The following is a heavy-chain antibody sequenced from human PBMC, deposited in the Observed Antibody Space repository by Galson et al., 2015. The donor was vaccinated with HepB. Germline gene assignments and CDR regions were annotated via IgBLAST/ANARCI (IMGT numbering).Heavy chain of an antibody. J-gene: IGHJ4*02. CDR1: GFIVGSNY. CDR3: ARFRTTPISPLGF. D-gene: IGHD1/OR15-1a*01. Sequence: SLRLSCAASGFIVGSNYMSWVRQAPGKGLEWVSVIYSGGSTYYADSVKGRFTVSGDDSKSTLYLQMNNVRTEDTAVYYCARFRTTPISPLGFWGQGTRVSVSS. CDR2: IYSGGST. V-gene: IGHV3-53*01.